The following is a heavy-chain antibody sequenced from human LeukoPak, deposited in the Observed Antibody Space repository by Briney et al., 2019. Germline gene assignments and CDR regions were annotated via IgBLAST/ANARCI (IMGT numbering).Heavy chain of an antibody. CDR2: ISSSSSYI. V-gene: IGHV3-21*04. D-gene: IGHD3-3*01. J-gene: IGHJ4*02. CDR3: ARVSTIFGVSGGFDY. CDR1: GFTFSSYS. Sequence: PGGSLRLSCAASGFTFSSYSMNWVRQAPGKGLEWVSSISSSSSYIYYADSVKGRFTISRDNAKNSLYLQMNSLRAEDTALYYCARVSTIFGVSGGFDYWGQGTLVTVSS.